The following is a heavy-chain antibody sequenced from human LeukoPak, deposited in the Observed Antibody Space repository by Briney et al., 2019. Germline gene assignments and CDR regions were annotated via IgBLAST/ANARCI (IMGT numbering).Heavy chain of an antibody. J-gene: IGHJ6*03. CDR1: GYTFTSYG. CDR2: ISAYNGNT. CDR3: ARGVDDFWSGYIYYYYYMDV. V-gene: IGHV1-18*01. D-gene: IGHD3-3*01. Sequence: ASVKVSCKASGYTFTSYGISWVRQAPGQGLEWMGWISAYNGNTNYAQKLQGRVTMTTDTSTSTAYVELRSLRSDDTAVYYCARGVDDFWSGYIYYYYYMDVWGKGTTVTVSS.